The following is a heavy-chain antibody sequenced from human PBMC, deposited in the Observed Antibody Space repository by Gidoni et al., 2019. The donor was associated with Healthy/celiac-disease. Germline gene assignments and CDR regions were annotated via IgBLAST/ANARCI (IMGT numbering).Heavy chain of an antibody. CDR1: GGSISSSSYY. V-gene: IGHV4-39*01. CDR3: RQRGRGRGSYGPWYFDL. J-gene: IGHJ2*01. D-gene: IGHD1-26*01. Sequence: QLQLQESGPGLVKPSETLSLTCTVSGGSISSSSYYWGWIRQPPGKGLEWIGSIYYSGSTYYNPSLKSRVTISVDTSKNQLSLKLSSVTAADTAVYYCRQRGRGRGSYGPWYFDLWGRGTLVTVSS. CDR2: IYYSGST.